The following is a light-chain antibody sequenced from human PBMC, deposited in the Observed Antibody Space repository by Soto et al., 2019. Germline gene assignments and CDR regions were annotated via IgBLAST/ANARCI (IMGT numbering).Light chain of an antibody. Sequence: QSPGTLSLSLGERATLSWRTSQTIRRTSLALYQQKPGKAPRLXXDCXSTRATGSPDRLSGSESATDFTLTISSLEPEYFAVYSFQQHNTGPSTFGQGTRLDIK. CDR2: CXS. CDR1: QTIRRTS. CDR3: QQHNTGPST. V-gene: IGKV3D-20*02. J-gene: IGKJ5*01.